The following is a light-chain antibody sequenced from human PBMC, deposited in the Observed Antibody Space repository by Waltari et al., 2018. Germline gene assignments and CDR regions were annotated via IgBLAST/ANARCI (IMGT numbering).Light chain of an antibody. CDR3: QQYDISPLT. V-gene: IGKV3-20*01. Sequence: EIVLTQSPGTLSLSPGQRATLSCRASQTVRTTYLACYQKKPGQAPTLVIYGASSRAAGIPDRFSGSGSGTDFSLTISSLEPEDFAVYYCQQYDISPLTFGGGTKVEIK. CDR2: GAS. J-gene: IGKJ4*01. CDR1: QTVRTTY.